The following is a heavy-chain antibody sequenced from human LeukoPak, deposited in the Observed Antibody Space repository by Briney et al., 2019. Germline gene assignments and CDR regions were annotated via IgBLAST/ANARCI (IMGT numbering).Heavy chain of an antibody. V-gene: IGHV3-7*04. J-gene: IGHJ4*02. CDR2: IHPEGNEK. CDR1: GFSFTNFW. Sequence: GGSLRLSCAVSGFSFTNFWMSWVRQAPGRGLEWVANIHPEGNEKYHVESVKGRFTISRDNTKNLLFLQMNGLRVEDTAVYYCARGDAFSGDHWGRGTLVTVSS. CDR3: ARGDAFSGDH.